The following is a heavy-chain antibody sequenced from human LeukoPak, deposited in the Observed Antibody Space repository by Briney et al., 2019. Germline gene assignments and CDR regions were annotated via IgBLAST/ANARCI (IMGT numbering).Heavy chain of an antibody. V-gene: IGHV3-23*01. J-gene: IGHJ4*02. Sequence: GGSLRLSCAASGFTFSSYAMSWVRQAPGKGLEWVSGISAGGNSPYYADSVKGRFTISRDNSKNTLYLQMNSLRAEDTAVYYCARAPYGTSHFDYWGQGTLVTVSS. CDR2: ISAGGNSP. CDR3: ARAPYGTSHFDY. CDR1: GFTFSSYA. D-gene: IGHD1-14*01.